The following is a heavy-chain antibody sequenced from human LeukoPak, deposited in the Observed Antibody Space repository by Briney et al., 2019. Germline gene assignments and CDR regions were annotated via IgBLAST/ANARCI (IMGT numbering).Heavy chain of an antibody. CDR2: ISSSSSYI. Sequence: GGSLRLSSAASGFTFSSYSMNWVRQAPGKGLEWVSSISSSSSYIYYADSVKGRFTISRDNAKNSLYLQMNSLRAEDTAVYYCARSFRLDAFDIWGQGTMVTVSS. CDR1: GFTFSSYS. CDR3: ARSFRLDAFDI. J-gene: IGHJ3*02. D-gene: IGHD6-13*01. V-gene: IGHV3-21*01.